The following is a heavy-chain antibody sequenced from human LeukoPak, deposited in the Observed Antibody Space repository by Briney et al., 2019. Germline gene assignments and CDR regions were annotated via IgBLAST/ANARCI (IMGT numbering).Heavy chain of an antibody. V-gene: IGHV3-30-3*01. CDR2: ISYDGSSK. D-gene: IGHD2-2*02. Sequence: GGSLRLSCAASGFTFSSYAMHWVRQAPGKGLEWVAVISYDGSSKNYADSVKGRFTISRDNSKNTLSLLMNSLRAEDTALYYCARVRCGTTSCYMADAFDIWGQGTMVTVSS. J-gene: IGHJ3*02. CDR3: ARVRCGTTSCYMADAFDI. CDR1: GFTFSSYA.